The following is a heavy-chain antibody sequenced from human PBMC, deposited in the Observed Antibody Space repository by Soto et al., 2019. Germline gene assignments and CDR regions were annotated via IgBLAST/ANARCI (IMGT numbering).Heavy chain of an antibody. Sequence: SETLSLTCTVSGGSISSSSYYWGWIRQPPGKGLEWIGSIYYSGSTYYNPSLKSRVTISVTTSKNQFSLKLSSVTAADTAVYYCARRIRFLEWFNWFDPWGQGTLVTVSS. CDR3: ARRIRFLEWFNWFDP. D-gene: IGHD3-3*01. CDR2: IYYSGST. V-gene: IGHV4-39*01. CDR1: GGSISSSSYY. J-gene: IGHJ5*02.